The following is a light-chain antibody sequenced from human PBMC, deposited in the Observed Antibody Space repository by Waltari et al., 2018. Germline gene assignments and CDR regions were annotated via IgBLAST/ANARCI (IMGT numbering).Light chain of an antibody. CDR2: DNN. V-gene: IGLV1-51*01. J-gene: IGLJ3*02. Sequence: QSVLTQPPSVSAPPGQKVTISCSGSNSNIGNNYVSWYQQLPGTAPKLLIYDNNKRPSGIPDRFSGSKSGTSATLGITGLQTGDEADYYCGTWGSSLSGWVFGGGTKLTVL. CDR3: GTWGSSLSGWV. CDR1: NSNIGNNY.